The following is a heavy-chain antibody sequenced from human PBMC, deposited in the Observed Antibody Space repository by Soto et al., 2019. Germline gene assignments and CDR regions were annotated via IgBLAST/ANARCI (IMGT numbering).Heavy chain of an antibody. D-gene: IGHD4-17*01. J-gene: IGHJ4*02. Sequence: QVQLVESGGGVVQPGRSLRLSCAASGFTFSSYAMHWVRQAPGKGLEWVAVISYDGSNKYYADSVKGRFTISRDNSKNTLYLQMNSLRAEDTAVYYCAKDLTVTTEYYFDYWGQGTLVTVSS. CDR1: GFTFSSYA. V-gene: IGHV3-30*04. CDR3: AKDLTVTTEYYFDY. CDR2: ISYDGSNK.